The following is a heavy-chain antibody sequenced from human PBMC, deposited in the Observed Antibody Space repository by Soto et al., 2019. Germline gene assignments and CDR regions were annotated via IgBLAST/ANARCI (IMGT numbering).Heavy chain of an antibody. J-gene: IGHJ6*03. CDR3: ARLAPFLCSGGSCSPEEDYYYYYMDV. Sequence: GESLKISCKGSGYSFTSYWIGWVRQMPGKGLEWMGIIYPGDSDTRYSPSFQGQVTISADKSISTAYLQWSSLKASDTAMYYCARLAPFLCSGGSCSPEEDYYYYYMDVWGKGTTVTVSS. CDR1: GYSFTSYW. V-gene: IGHV5-51*01. D-gene: IGHD2-15*01. CDR2: IYPGDSDT.